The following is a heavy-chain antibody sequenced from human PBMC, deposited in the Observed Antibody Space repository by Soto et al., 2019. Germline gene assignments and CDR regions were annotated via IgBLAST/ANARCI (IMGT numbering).Heavy chain of an antibody. D-gene: IGHD2-8*01. J-gene: IGHJ4*02. CDR2: IYHSGST. V-gene: IGHV4-59*12. CDR3: ASGPMVYAF. CDR1: GGSISSYY. Sequence: SETLSLTCTVSGGSISSYYWSWIRQPPGKGLEWIGYIYHSGSTYYNPSLKSRVTISVDRSKNQFSLKLSSVTAADTAVYYCASGPMVYAFWGQGTLVTVSS.